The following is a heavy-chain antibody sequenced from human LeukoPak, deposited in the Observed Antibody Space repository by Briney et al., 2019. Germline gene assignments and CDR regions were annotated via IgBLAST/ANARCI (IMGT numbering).Heavy chain of an antibody. CDR3: ARQLYSNFNYYEY. Sequence: SETLSLTCTVSGGSISTYYWSWIRQPPGKGLEWIGDIYYGGSTNYNPSLKSRVTISVDSSKNQFSLKLSSVTAADTAVYYCARQLYSNFNYYEYWGQGALVTVSS. J-gene: IGHJ4*02. V-gene: IGHV4-59*08. CDR2: IYYGGST. CDR1: GGSISTYY. D-gene: IGHD4-11*01.